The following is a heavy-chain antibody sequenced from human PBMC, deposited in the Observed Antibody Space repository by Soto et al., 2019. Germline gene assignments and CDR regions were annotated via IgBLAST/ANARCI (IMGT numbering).Heavy chain of an antibody. J-gene: IGHJ6*02. D-gene: IGHD2-2*01. V-gene: IGHV4-59*01. CDR1: GGSISSYY. CDR2: IYYSGST. Sequence: SETLSLTCTVSGGSISSYYWSWLRQPPGKGLEWIGYIYYSGSTNYNPSLKSRVTTSVDTSKNQFSLKLSSVPAADTAVYYCARSDGVLAPAAMRLRALYGMDVWGQGTTVTVSS. CDR3: ARSDGVLAPAAMRLRALYGMDV.